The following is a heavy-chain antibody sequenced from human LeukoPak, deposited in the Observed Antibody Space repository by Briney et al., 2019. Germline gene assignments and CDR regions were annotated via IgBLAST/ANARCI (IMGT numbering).Heavy chain of an antibody. J-gene: IGHJ4*02. V-gene: IGHV3-23*01. CDR1: GFTFSSYA. CDR2: VRGSGGDT. Sequence: PGGSLRLSCAASGFTFSSYAMSWVRQAPGKGLEWVSEVRGSGGDTYYADSVKGRFTISRDNSKKMLYLQMSSLRAEDTAVYYCANLGANTRISGDYWGQGTLVTVSS. CDR3: ANLGANTRISGDY. D-gene: IGHD1-14*01.